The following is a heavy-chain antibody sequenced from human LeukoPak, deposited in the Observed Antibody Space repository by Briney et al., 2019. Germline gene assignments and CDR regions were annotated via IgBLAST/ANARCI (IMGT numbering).Heavy chain of an antibody. J-gene: IGHJ4*02. Sequence: SETLSLTCTVSGGSISSYYWSWIRQPPGKGLEWIGYIYYSGSTNYNPSLKSRVTISVDTSKNQFSLKLSSVTAADTAVYYCARLYYYGSGRNYFDYWGQGTLVTVSS. CDR2: IYYSGST. CDR1: GGSISSYY. CDR3: ARLYYYGSGRNYFDY. V-gene: IGHV4-59*01. D-gene: IGHD3-10*01.